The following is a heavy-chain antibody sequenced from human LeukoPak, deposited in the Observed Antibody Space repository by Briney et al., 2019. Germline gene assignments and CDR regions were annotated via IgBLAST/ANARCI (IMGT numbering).Heavy chain of an antibody. CDR2: INPNSGGT. Sequence: ASVKVSCKASGYTFTNYYMHWVRQAPGQGLEWMGWINPNSGGTNYAQKFQGWVTMTRDTSISTAYMELSRLRSDDTAVYYCARGRRWLQLGDFDYWGQGTLVTVSS. CDR1: GYTFTNYY. D-gene: IGHD5-24*01. V-gene: IGHV1-2*04. J-gene: IGHJ4*02. CDR3: ARGRRWLQLGDFDY.